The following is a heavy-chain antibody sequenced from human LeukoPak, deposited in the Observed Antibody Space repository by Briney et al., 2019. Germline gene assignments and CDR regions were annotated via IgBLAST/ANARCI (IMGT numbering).Heavy chain of an antibody. CDR3: ARGCIAAAGTDYFDY. V-gene: IGHV4-34*01. D-gene: IGHD6-13*01. Sequence: SETLSLTCTVSGGSISSYYWSWIRQPPGKGLEWIGEINHSGSTNYNPSLKSPVTISVDTSKNQFSLKLSSVTAADTAVYYCARGCIAAAGTDYFDYWGQGTLVTVSS. CDR2: INHSGST. CDR1: GGSISSYY. J-gene: IGHJ4*02.